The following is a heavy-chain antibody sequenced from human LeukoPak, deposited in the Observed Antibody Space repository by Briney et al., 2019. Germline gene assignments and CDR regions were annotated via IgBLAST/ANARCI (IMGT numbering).Heavy chain of an antibody. CDR2: IYPGDSDT. CDR1: GYSFTSYW. Sequence: GESLKISCKGSGYSFTSYWIGWVRQMPGKGLEWMGIIYPGDSDTRYSPSFQGQVTISADKSISTAYLQWSSLKASDTAMHYCARHFSPSGYSHDAFDIWAQGTMVAVSS. CDR3: ARHFSPSGYSHDAFDI. J-gene: IGHJ3*02. D-gene: IGHD3-22*01. V-gene: IGHV5-51*01.